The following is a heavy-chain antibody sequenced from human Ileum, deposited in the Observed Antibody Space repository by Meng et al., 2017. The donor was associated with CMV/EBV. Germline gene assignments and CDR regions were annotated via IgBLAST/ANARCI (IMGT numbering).Heavy chain of an antibody. CDR1: GYTFTSYY. Sequence: ASVKVSCKASGYTFTSYYMHWVRQAPGQGLEWMGIINPSGGSTSYAQKFQGRVTMTRDTSTRTVYMELSSLRSEDTAVYYCARTFYCSSTSCPNWFDPWGQGTLVTVSS. J-gene: IGHJ5*02. D-gene: IGHD2-2*01. V-gene: IGHV1-46*01. CDR2: INPSGGST. CDR3: ARTFYCSSTSCPNWFDP.